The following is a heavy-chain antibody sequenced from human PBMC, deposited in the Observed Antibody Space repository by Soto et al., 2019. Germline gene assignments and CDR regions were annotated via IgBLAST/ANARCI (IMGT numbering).Heavy chain of an antibody. CDR3: AREASLFGELSVFDY. V-gene: IGHV3-33*01. J-gene: IGHJ4*02. CDR1: GFTFSSYG. D-gene: IGHD3-16*02. CDR2: IWYDGSNK. Sequence: GGSLRLSCAASGFTFSSYGMHWVRQAPGKGLEWVAVIWYDGSNKYYADSVKGRFTISRDNSKNTLYLQMNSLRAEDTAVYYCAREASLFGELSVFDYWGQGTLVTVSS.